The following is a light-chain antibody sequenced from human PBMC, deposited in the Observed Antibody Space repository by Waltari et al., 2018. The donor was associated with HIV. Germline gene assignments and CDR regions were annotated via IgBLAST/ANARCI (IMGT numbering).Light chain of an antibody. J-gene: IGKJ3*01. V-gene: IGKV1-9*01. CDR1: QGISSY. CDR2: AAS. CDR3: QQLNSYLGFT. Sequence: DIQLTQSPSFLSASVGDRVTITCRASQGISSYLAWYQQKTGKAPKLLIYAASNLQRGVPSMFSGSRSGTEFTLTISSLQPEDFATYYCQQLNSYLGFTFGPGTKVDIK.